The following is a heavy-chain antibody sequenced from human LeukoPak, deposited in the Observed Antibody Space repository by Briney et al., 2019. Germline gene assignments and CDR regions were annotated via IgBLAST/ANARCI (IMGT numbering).Heavy chain of an antibody. Sequence: GGSLRLSCAASGFTFSSYAMSWVRQAPGKGLEWVSAISGSGGSTYYADSVKGRFAISRDNSKNTLYLQMNSLRAEDTAVYYCAEEGALGYCSSTSCYTYFDYWGQGTLVTVSS. CDR2: ISGSGGST. J-gene: IGHJ4*02. CDR1: GFTFSSYA. CDR3: AEEGALGYCSSTSCYTYFDY. D-gene: IGHD2-2*02. V-gene: IGHV3-23*01.